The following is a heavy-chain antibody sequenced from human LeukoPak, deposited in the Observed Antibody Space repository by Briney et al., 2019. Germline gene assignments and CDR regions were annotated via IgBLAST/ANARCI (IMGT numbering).Heavy chain of an antibody. CDR3: AKGRDYGDY. CDR1: GFTFG. CDR2: INQDGREK. Sequence: GGSLRLSCAVSGFTFGMTWVRQVPGKGLQWVANINQDGREKYYMDSMKGRLNISRDNTENSVFLQLTSLRPEDTGIYFCAKGRDYGDYWGQGTLVAVSS. J-gene: IGHJ4*02. V-gene: IGHV3-7*01.